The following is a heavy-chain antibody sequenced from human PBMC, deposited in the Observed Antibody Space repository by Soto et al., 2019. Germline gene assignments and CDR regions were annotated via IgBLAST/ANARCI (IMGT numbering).Heavy chain of an antibody. CDR1: GYSFTSYR. Sequence: VESLKISCKGSGYSFTSYRISWVRQMPGKGLEWMGKIDPSDSYTNYSPSFRGHVTISADKSITTAYLQWSSLKAPDTAMYYRARHDLGVTTRDLDYWGQGTLVTVSS. V-gene: IGHV5-10-1*01. J-gene: IGHJ4*02. CDR2: IDPSDSYT. D-gene: IGHD4-17*01. CDR3: ARHDLGVTTRDLDY.